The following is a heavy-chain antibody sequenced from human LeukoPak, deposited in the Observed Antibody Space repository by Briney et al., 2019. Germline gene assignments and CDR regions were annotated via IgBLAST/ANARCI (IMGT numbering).Heavy chain of an antibody. D-gene: IGHD3-9*01. CDR3: ARHNILTGFDY. J-gene: IGHJ4*02. Sequence: PSETLSLTCTVSGGSISSSSYYWDWIRQPPGKGLEWIGSIYYSGSTYYNPSLKSRVTISVDTSKNQFSLKLSSVTAADTAVYYCARHNILTGFDYWGQGTLVTVSS. V-gene: IGHV4-39*01. CDR1: GGSISSSSYY. CDR2: IYYSGST.